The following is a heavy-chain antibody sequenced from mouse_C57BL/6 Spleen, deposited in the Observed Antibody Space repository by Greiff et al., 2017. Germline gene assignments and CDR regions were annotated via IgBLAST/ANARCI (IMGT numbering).Heavy chain of an antibody. Sequence: DVKLVESGGGLVQPGGSLSLPCAASGFTFTDYYMSWVRQPPGKALEWLGFIRNKANGYTTEYSASVKGRFTISRDNSQSILYLQMNALRAEDSATYYCARYEDTSYAMDYWGQGTSVTVSS. V-gene: IGHV7-3*01. CDR2: IRNKANGYTT. J-gene: IGHJ4*01. CDR1: GFTFTDYY. D-gene: IGHD3-3*01. CDR3: ARYEDTSYAMDY.